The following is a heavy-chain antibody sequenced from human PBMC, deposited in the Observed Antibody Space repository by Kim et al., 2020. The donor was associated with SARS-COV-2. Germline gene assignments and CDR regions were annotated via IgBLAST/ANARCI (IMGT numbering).Heavy chain of an antibody. Sequence: GGSLRLSCAASGFTFSSNWMHWVRQAPGKGLVWVSRIKSDGSSTSYADSVKGRFTISRDNAKNTLYLQMNSLRAEDTAVYYCASGGGDGYSRRAWGQGTLVTVSS. CDR2: IKSDGSST. V-gene: IGHV3-74*01. J-gene: IGHJ4*02. CDR3: ASGGGDGYSRRA. CDR1: GFTFSSNW. D-gene: IGHD4-4*01.